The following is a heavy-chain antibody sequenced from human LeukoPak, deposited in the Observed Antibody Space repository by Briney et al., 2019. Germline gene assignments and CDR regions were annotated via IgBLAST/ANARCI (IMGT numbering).Heavy chain of an antibody. CDR3: AAYLMSISWYREGDYFDY. V-gene: IGHV1-8*01. D-gene: IGHD6-13*01. Sequence: ASVKVSCKTSGYTFTSYDINWVRQATGQGLEWMGWMNPNSGNTAYAQKFQGRVTMTRNTSISTAYMELSSLTSEDTAVYYCAAYLMSISWYREGDYFDYWGQGSLVTVSS. CDR1: GYTFTSYD. CDR2: MNPNSGNT. J-gene: IGHJ4*02.